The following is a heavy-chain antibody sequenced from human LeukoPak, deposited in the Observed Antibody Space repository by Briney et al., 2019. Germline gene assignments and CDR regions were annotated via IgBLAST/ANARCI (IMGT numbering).Heavy chain of an antibody. D-gene: IGHD3-9*01. J-gene: IGHJ4*02. V-gene: IGHV4-59*01. Sequence: SETLSLTCTVSGGSISSYYWSWIRQPPGKGLEWIGYIYYSGSTNYNPSLKSRATISVDTSKNQFSLKLSSVTAADTAVYYCARQIGGYFDSPFDYWGQGTLVTVSS. CDR1: GGSISSYY. CDR3: ARQIGGYFDSPFDY. CDR2: IYYSGST.